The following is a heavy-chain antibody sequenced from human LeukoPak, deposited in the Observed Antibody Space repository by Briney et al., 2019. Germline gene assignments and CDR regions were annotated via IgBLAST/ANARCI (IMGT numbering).Heavy chain of an antibody. J-gene: IGHJ4*02. D-gene: IGHD6-13*01. V-gene: IGHV4-34*01. Sequence: SETLSLTCSVYGGSFSGYYWSWIRQPPGKGLEWIGEINHIGSTNYNPSLKSRVTISVDTSKNQFSLKLSSVTVADTAVYYCARGSGRYSSSSVYWGQGTLVTVSS. CDR2: INHIGST. CDR1: GGSFSGYY. CDR3: ARGSGRYSSSSVY.